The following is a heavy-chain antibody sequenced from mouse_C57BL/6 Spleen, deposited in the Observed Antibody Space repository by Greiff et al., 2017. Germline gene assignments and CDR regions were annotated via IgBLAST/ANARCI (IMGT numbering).Heavy chain of an antibody. D-gene: IGHD2-4*01. CDR2: IDPSDSET. V-gene: IGHV1-52*01. CDR1: GYTFTSYW. CDR3: AGGLPWYFDG. J-gene: IGHJ1*03. Sequence: QVHVKQPGAELVRPGSSVKLSCKASGYTFTSYWMHWVKQRPIQGLEWIGNIDPSDSETHYNQKFKDKATLTVDKSSSTAYMQLSSLTSEDSAVYYCAGGLPWYFDGWGTGTTVTVSS.